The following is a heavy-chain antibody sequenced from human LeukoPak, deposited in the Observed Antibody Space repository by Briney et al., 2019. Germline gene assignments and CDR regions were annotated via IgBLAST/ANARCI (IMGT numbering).Heavy chain of an antibody. D-gene: IGHD4-23*01. CDR2: INPNSGGP. Sequence: ASVKLSCEASGYTFTGYYMDWVRQAPGQGLEWMGCINPNSGGPNYAQKFQGTVTMTRDTTISTAYMELSRLTSDDTAVYYCARGGYGGNSLDYWGQGTLVTVSS. J-gene: IGHJ4*02. CDR3: ARGGYGGNSLDY. V-gene: IGHV1-2*02. CDR1: GYTFTGYY.